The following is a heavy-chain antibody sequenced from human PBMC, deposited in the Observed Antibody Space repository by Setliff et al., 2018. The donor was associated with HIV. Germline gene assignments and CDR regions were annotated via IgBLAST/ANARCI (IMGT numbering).Heavy chain of an antibody. Sequence: ETLSLTCAVYGESFSGYYWSWIRQPAGKGLEWLGEINHSGRAKYNPSLKSRASISADTSKNQFSLRLTSVTAADTAVYYCARGAPYCNHGICHLFDYWGHGNLVTVSS. CDR3: ARGAPYCNHGICHLFDY. D-gene: IGHD2-8*01. CDR2: INHSGRA. J-gene: IGHJ4*01. V-gene: IGHV4-34*01. CDR1: GESFSGYY.